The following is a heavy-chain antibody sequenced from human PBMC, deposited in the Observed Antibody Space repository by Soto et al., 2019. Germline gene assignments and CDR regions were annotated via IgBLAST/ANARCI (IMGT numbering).Heavy chain of an antibody. J-gene: IGHJ3*02. CDR3: ARELGYYDSSGPLDAFNI. Sequence: PGGSLRLSCAASGFTFSSYSINWVRQAPGKGLEWVSSISSSSNYIYYADSVKGRFTISRDNAKNSLYLQMNSLRAEDTAVYYCARELGYYDSSGPLDAFNIWGQGTMVTVSS. D-gene: IGHD3-22*01. V-gene: IGHV3-21*01. CDR2: ISSSSNYI. CDR1: GFTFSSYS.